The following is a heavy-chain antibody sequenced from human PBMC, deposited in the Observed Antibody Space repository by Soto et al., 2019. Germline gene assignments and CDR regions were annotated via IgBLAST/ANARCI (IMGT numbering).Heavy chain of an antibody. CDR3: AKSGIAAAVPLYYYYYYMDV. CDR2: ISGSGGST. J-gene: IGHJ6*03. CDR1: GFTFSSYA. Sequence: GGSLRLSCAASGFTFSSYAMSWVRQAPGKGLEWVSAISGSGGSTYYADSVKGRFTISRDNSKNTLYLQMNSLRAEDTAVYYCAKSGIAAAVPLYYYYYYMDVWGKGTTVTVSS. V-gene: IGHV3-23*01. D-gene: IGHD6-13*01.